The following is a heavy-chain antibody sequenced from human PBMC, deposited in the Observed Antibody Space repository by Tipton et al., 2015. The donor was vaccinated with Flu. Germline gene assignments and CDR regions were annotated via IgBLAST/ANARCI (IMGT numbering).Heavy chain of an antibody. V-gene: IGHV3-30-3*01. D-gene: IGHD2-2*01. CDR1: GFTFSSYA. CDR2: ISYDGSNK. J-gene: IGHJ4*02. Sequence: SLRLSCAASGFTFSSYAMHWVRQAPGKGLEWVAVISYDGSNKYYADSVKGRFTISRDNSKNTLYLQMNSLRAEDTAVYYCAREGARGVVVPAAIGYWGQGTLVPVSS. CDR3: AREGARGVVVPAAIGY.